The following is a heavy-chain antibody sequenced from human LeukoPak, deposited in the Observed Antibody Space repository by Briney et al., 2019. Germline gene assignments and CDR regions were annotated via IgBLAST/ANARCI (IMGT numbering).Heavy chain of an antibody. CDR1: GVSISSSSYY. J-gene: IGHJ4*02. V-gene: IGHV4-39*01. CDR2: IYYSGST. D-gene: IGHD3-9*01. Sequence: SETLSLTCTVSGVSISSSSYYWGWIRQPPGKGLEWIVSIYYSGSTYYNPSLKSRVTISVDTSKNQFSLKLSSVTAADTAVYYCARPVLRYFDWLEGYFDYWGQGTLVTVSS. CDR3: ARPVLRYFDWLEGYFDY.